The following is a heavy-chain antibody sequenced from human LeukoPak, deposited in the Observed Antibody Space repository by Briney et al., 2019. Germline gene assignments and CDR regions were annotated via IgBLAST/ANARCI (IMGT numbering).Heavy chain of an antibody. CDR1: GYTFTGYY. CDR3: ARYSGVDTARRETHSFDY. CDR2: INPNSGGT. V-gene: IGHV1-2*06. J-gene: IGHJ4*02. Sequence: GASVKVSCKASGYTFTGYYMHWVRQAPGQGLEWMGRINPNSGGTNYAQKFQGRVTMTRDTSISTAYMELSRLRSDDTAVYYCARYSGVDTARRETHSFDYWGQGTLVTVSS. D-gene: IGHD5-18*01.